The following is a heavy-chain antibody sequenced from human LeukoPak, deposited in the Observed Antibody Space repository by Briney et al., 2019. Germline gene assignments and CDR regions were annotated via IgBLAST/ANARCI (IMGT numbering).Heavy chain of an antibody. V-gene: IGHV3-48*01. CDR3: AGVRYGDYVGGFDY. CDR1: GFMFSSYS. CDR2: ISSGSSSI. J-gene: IGHJ4*02. Sequence: GGSLRLSCAASGFMFSSYSMNWVRQAPGKGLEWGSDISSGSSSIYYADPVKGRFTISRDNAKNSLYLQMSSLRAEDTAVYYCAGVRYGDYVGGFDYWGQGTLVTVSS. D-gene: IGHD4-17*01.